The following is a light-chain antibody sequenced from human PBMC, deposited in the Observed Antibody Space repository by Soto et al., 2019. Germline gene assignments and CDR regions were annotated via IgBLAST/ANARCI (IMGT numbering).Light chain of an antibody. CDR2: EVT. CDR1: SSDIGLYDF. V-gene: IGLV2-8*01. Sequence: QSALTQPPSASGSPGQSVTISCTGTSSDIGLYDFVSWYQKHPGKAPKVIMYEVTKRPSGVPARFSGSKSGNTASLTVSGLQAEDEADYYCSSFAGSNTPYAFGTGTKVTVL. CDR3: SSFAGSNTPYA. J-gene: IGLJ1*01.